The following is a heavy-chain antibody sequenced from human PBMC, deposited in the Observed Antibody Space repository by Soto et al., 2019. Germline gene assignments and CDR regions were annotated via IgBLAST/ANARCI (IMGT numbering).Heavy chain of an antibody. D-gene: IGHD6-13*01. J-gene: IGHJ6*02. CDR3: ARELAAARDYYYYYGMDV. CDR2: ISSSSSYI. CDR1: GFTFSSYS. Sequence: EVQLVESGGGLVKPGGSLRLSCAASGFTFSSYSMNWVRQAPGKGLEWVSSISSSSSYIYYADSVKGRFTISRDNAKNALYLQMNSLRAEDTAVYYCARELAAARDYYYYYGMDVWGQGTTVTVSS. V-gene: IGHV3-21*01.